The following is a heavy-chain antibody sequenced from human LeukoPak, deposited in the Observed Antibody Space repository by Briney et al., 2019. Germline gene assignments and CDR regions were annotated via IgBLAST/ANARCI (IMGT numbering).Heavy chain of an antibody. CDR2: FRPENDMP. CDR3: ATLLDSFWSGHSVPPGDL. V-gene: IGHV1-24*01. D-gene: IGHD3-3*01. CDR1: ENRLTQLP. Sequence: ASVRVSCKLSENRLTQLPMHWVRQPPGEGLEWMGGFRPENDMPIYAQKFKDRVAMYTDTSTDTAYMELTGLKSDDTAVYFCATLLDSFWSGHSVPPGDLWGQGTLVTVSS. J-gene: IGHJ5*02.